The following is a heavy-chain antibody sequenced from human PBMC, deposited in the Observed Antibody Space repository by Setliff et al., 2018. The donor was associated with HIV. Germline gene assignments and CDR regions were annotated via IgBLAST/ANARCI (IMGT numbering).Heavy chain of an antibody. CDR2: IIPIFGTA. J-gene: IGHJ6*03. CDR3: AGAHFFWDRNLPQRYYYYMDV. CDR1: GYSFTGYW. D-gene: IGHD3-16*01. V-gene: IGHV1-69*13. Sequence: SVKVSCKASGYSFTGYWMHWVRQAPGQGLEWMGGIIPIFGTANYAQKFQGRVTITADESTSTAYMELSSLRVEDTALYYCAGAHFFWDRNLPQRYYYYMDVWGKGTTVTVSS.